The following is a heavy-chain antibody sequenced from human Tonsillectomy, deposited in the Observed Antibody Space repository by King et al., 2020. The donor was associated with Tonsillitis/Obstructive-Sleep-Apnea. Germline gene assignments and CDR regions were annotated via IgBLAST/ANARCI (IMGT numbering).Heavy chain of an antibody. J-gene: IGHJ5*02. CDR1: GYTFVNYD. CDR2: ISVYNGNT. Sequence: QLVQSGAEVKKPGASVKVSCKASGYTFVNYDVSWVRQAPGQGLEWMGWISVYNGNTNYAQKLQGRVTMTTDTSSNTAYMELRSLRSDDTAVYYCARHWPGVRGTNWFDPWGQGTLVTVSS. CDR3: ARHWPGVRGTNWFDP. V-gene: IGHV1-18*01. D-gene: IGHD1-1*01.